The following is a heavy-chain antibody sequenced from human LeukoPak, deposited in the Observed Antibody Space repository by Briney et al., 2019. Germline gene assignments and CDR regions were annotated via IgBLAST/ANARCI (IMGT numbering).Heavy chain of an antibody. V-gene: IGHV4-34*01. CDR3: ARARRQWLVGANIRGDNPPYYYDY. CDR2: INHSGNT. J-gene: IGHJ4*02. Sequence: SETLSLTCAVYGGTFSGYYWSWIRQPPGKGLEWIGEINHSGNTNYNPSLKSRVTISIDTSKNQFSLKLSSVTAADTAVYYCARARRQWLVGANIRGDNPPYYYDYWGQGTLVTVSS. CDR1: GGTFSGYY. D-gene: IGHD6-19*01.